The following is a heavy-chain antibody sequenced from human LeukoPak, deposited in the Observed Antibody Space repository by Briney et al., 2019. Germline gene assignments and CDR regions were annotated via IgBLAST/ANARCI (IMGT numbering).Heavy chain of an antibody. Sequence: ASVKVSCKASGGTFSSYAISWVRQAPGQGLEWMGGIIPIFGTANYAQKFQGRVTITADESTSTAYMELSSLRSEDTAIYYCAKLATSDTGETYWGQGTLVTVSS. CDR2: IIPIFGTA. CDR3: AKLATSDTGETY. CDR1: GGTFSSYA. D-gene: IGHD3-16*01. V-gene: IGHV1-69*01. J-gene: IGHJ4*02.